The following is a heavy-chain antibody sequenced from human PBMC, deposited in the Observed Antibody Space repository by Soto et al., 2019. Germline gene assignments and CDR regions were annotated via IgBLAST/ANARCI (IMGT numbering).Heavy chain of an antibody. CDR2: ISSSGSTI. CDR1: GFTFSSYE. D-gene: IGHD1-7*01. J-gene: IGHJ5*02. CDR3: ARGSYNWNFPGWFDP. V-gene: IGHV3-48*03. Sequence: SGGSLRLSCAASGFTFSSYEMNWVRQAPGKGLEWVSYISSSGSTIYYADSVKGRFTISRDNAKNSLYLHMNSLRAEDTAVYHCARGSYNWNFPGWFDPWGQGTLVTVS.